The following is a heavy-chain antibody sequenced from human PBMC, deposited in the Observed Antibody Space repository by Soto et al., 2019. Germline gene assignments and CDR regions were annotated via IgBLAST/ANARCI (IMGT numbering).Heavy chain of an antibody. J-gene: IGHJ5*02. D-gene: IGHD4-17*01. CDR1: GFTFSSYG. Sequence: QVQLVESGGGVVQPGRSLRLSCAASGFTFSSYGMHWVRQAPGKGLEWVAVIWYDGSNKYYADSVKGRFTISRDNSKNTLYPQMNSLRAEDTAVYYCARDTVTIYGDAQMDWFDPWGQGTLVTVSS. V-gene: IGHV3-33*01. CDR2: IWYDGSNK. CDR3: ARDTVTIYGDAQMDWFDP.